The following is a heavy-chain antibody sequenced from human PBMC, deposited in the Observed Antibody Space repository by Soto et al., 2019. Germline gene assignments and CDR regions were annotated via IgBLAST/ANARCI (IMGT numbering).Heavy chain of an antibody. J-gene: IGHJ4*02. Sequence: QVQLVQSGAEVKRPGSSVKVSCKASGDTFNFYSINWVRQAPGLGLEWMGRVNPIVSMSNYAQKFQGRVTITADKSTSTASMELGSLRSEDPAIYYCASSYGSGYRAFDYWGQGALVTVSS. D-gene: IGHD3-10*01. CDR2: VNPIVSMS. V-gene: IGHV1-69*02. CDR3: ASSYGSGYRAFDY. CDR1: GDTFNFYS.